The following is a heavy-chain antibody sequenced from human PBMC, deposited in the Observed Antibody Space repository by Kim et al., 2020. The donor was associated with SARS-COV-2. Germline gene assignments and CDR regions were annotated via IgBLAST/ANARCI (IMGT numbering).Heavy chain of an antibody. Sequence: ASVKVSCKASGYTFTSYDINWVRQATGQGLEWMGWMNPNSGNTGYAQKFQGRVTMTRNTSISTAYMELSSLRSEDTAVYYCARGPPTFYSSGCYYFDYWGQGTLVTVSS. J-gene: IGHJ4*02. CDR1: GYTFTSYD. CDR2: MNPNSGNT. CDR3: ARGPPTFYSSGCYYFDY. D-gene: IGHD6-19*01. V-gene: IGHV1-8*01.